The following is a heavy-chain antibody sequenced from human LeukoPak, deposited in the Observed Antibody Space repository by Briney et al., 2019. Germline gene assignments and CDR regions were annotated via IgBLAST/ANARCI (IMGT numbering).Heavy chain of an antibody. CDR1: GFTFSSYW. V-gene: IGHV3-7*01. Sequence: PGGSLRLSCAASGFTFSSYWMSWVRQAPGKGLEWVANIRQDGSEKYYVDSVKGRFTISRDNAKNSLYLQMNSLRAEDTAVYYCARDDYGDPADYWGQGTLVTVSS. CDR2: IRQDGSEK. D-gene: IGHD4-17*01. CDR3: ARDDYGDPADY. J-gene: IGHJ4*02.